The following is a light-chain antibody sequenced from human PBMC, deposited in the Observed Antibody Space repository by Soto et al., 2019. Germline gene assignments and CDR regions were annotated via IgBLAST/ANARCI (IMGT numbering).Light chain of an antibody. CDR1: SNYFGSYNL. J-gene: IGLJ3*02. CDR3: CSSGSVTLV. V-gene: IGLV2-23*01. Sequence: QSVLTQPASVSGSPGQSITISCTGSSNYFGSYNLVSWYRHHPGEAPKLIIYEDSKRPSGVSDRFSASKSGNAASLTISGLQYEDEADYLCCSSGSVTLVFGGGTTLTVL. CDR2: EDS.